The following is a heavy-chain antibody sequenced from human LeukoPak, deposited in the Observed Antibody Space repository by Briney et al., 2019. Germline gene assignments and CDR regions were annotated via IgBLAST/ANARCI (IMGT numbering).Heavy chain of an antibody. J-gene: IGHJ4*02. V-gene: IGHV3-21*01. CDR3: ARDMGSGWYRQFDY. Sequence: SGGSLRLSCAASGFTFSSYSMNWVRQAPGKGLEWVSSISSSSSYIYYADSVKGRFTISRDNAKNSLYLQMNSLRAEDTAVYYCARDMGSGWYRQFDYRGQGTLVTVSS. CDR1: GFTFSSYS. D-gene: IGHD6-19*01. CDR2: ISSSSSYI.